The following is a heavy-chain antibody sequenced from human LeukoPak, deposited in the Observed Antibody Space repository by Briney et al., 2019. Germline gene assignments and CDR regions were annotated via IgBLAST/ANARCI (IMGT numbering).Heavy chain of an antibody. V-gene: IGHV4-34*01. J-gene: IGHJ5*02. D-gene: IGHD2-15*01. CDR1: GGSFSGYY. CDR2: INHSGST. CDR3: AREGGCSGGSCYSGYNWFDP. Sequence: SETLSLTCAVYGGSFSGYYWSWIRQPPGKGLEWIGEINHSGSTNYNPSLKSRVTISVDTSKNQFSLKLSSVTAADTAVYYCAREGGCSGGSCYSGYNWFDPWGQGTLVTVPS.